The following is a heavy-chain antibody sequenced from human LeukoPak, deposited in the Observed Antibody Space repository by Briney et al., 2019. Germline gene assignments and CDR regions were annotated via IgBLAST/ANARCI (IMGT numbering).Heavy chain of an antibody. CDR3: ARDYPTSGIVTIFDY. J-gene: IGHJ4*02. CDR1: GFTFNNYT. V-gene: IGHV3-23*01. Sequence: PGGSLRLSCASSGFTFNNYTMTWVRQAPGKGLEWVSSITASGGSTYCSDSVKGHFTISRDNSKNTLYLQMSSLRAEDTAVYYCARDYPTSGIVTIFDYWGQGTLVTVSS. D-gene: IGHD1-1*01. CDR2: ITASGGST.